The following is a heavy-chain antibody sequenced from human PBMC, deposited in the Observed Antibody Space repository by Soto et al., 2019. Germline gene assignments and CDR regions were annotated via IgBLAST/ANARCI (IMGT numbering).Heavy chain of an antibody. J-gene: IGHJ5*02. CDR1: GFTFSSYG. D-gene: IGHD3-16*01. CDR2: IWYDGSNK. V-gene: IGHV3-33*01. CDR3: ARDQGLSWFDP. Sequence: GGSLRLSCAASGFTFSSYGMHWVRQAPGKGLEWVAVIWYDGSNKYYADSVKGRFTISRDNSKNTLYLQMNSLRAEDTVVYYWARDQGLSWFDPWGQGTLVTVSS.